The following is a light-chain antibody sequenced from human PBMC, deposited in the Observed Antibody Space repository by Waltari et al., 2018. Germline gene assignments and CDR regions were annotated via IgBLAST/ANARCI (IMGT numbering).Light chain of an antibody. CDR1: SSDVGSNNL. V-gene: IGLV2-14*02. CDR3: CSYTNTHVV. CDR2: EAT. J-gene: IGLJ2*01. Sequence: QSALTQPASVSGSPGQSLTLSCTGPSSDVGSNNLLSLYQQHPGQAPKLIIYEATKRTSGVSNRFSGSKSGNTASLTISGLQAEDEGDYYCCSYTNTHVVFGGGTKLTVL.